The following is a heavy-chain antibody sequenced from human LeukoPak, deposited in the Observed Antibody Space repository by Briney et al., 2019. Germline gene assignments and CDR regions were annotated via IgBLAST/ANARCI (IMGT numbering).Heavy chain of an antibody. J-gene: IGHJ3*02. D-gene: IGHD6-13*01. CDR1: GYTFTSYA. CDR3: ARGIADDAFDI. V-gene: IGHV1-46*01. CDR2: INPSGGST. Sequence: ASVKVSCKASGYTFTSYAMNWVRQAPGQGLEWMGIINPSGGSTSYAQKFQGRVTMTRDMYTSTVYMELSSLRSEDTAVYYCARGIADDAFDIWGQGTMVTVSS.